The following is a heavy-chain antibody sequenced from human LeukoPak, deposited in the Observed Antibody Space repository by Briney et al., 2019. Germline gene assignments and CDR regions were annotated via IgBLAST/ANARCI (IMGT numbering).Heavy chain of an antibody. V-gene: IGHV4-39*01. Sequence: PLETLSLTCNVSGDSINSSTYYWAWMRQPPGRGLEWIGSIYSSGNIYKSPSLKSRITISVDTSKNQVSLKVASVTAADTAVYYCARHALVIAIDTYNWFDPWGQGTLVTVSS. CDR3: ARHALVIAIDTYNWFDP. J-gene: IGHJ5*02. CDR1: GDSINSSTYY. CDR2: IYSSGNI. D-gene: IGHD2-21*01.